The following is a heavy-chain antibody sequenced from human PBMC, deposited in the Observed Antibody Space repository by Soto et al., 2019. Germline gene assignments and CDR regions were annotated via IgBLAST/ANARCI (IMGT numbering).Heavy chain of an antibody. J-gene: IGHJ6*02. CDR2: MNSAGNSI. D-gene: IGHD4-4*01. V-gene: IGHV3-74*01. CDR3: ARGTTTRGKYYYGMDV. Sequence: EVQLVESGGGLVQPGGSLRLSCAASGFNFSNYWMHWVRQAPGKGLVWVSRMNSAGNSINYADSVKGRLTISRDNAKNTLYLQMHSLRVEDTAVYFCARGTTTRGKYYYGMDVWGQGTAVTVSS. CDR1: GFNFSNYW.